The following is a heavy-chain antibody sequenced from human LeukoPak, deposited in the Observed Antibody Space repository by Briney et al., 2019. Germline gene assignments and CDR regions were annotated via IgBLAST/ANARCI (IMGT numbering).Heavy chain of an antibody. D-gene: IGHD2-2*01. Sequence: GGSLRLSCTASGFTFNSHWMGWVRQAPGKGLEWLANINQGGSEKYYVDSVKGRFTISRDNAKNSLYLQMNSLRAEDTAVYYCARDMVPAGIAFDYWGQGALVAVSS. CDR2: INQGGSEK. J-gene: IGHJ4*02. V-gene: IGHV3-7*03. CDR1: GFTFNSHW. CDR3: ARDMVPAGIAFDY.